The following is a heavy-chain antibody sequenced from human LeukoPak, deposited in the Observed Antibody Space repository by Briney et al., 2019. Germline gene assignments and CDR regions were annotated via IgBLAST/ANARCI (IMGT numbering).Heavy chain of an antibody. V-gene: IGHV3-30*18. D-gene: IGHD3-10*01. CDR2: ISYDGSNN. CDR1: GFTFSSYG. CDR3: AKDSGSYKKYYLDY. Sequence: GGSLRLSCAASGFTFSSYGMHWVRQAPGKGLEWVAVISYDGSNNYYADPVKGRLTISRDNSKNTLYLQMNSLRAEDTAVYYCAKDSGSYKKYYLDYWGQGTLVTVSS. J-gene: IGHJ4*02.